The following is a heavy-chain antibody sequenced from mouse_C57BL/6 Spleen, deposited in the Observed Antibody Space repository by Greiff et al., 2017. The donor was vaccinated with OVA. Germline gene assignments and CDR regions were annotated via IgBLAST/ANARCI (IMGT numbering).Heavy chain of an antibody. D-gene: IGHD1-1*01. V-gene: IGHV1-61*01. Sequence: QVQLQQPGAELVRPGSSVKLSCKASGYTFTSYWMDWVKQRPGQGLEWIGNIYPSDSETHYNQKFKDKATLTVDKSSSTAYMQLSSLTSEDSAVYYCARITTVVAKGSYYFDYWGQGTTLTVSS. CDR1: GYTFTSYW. CDR2: IYPSDSET. J-gene: IGHJ2*01. CDR3: ARITTVVAKGSYYFDY.